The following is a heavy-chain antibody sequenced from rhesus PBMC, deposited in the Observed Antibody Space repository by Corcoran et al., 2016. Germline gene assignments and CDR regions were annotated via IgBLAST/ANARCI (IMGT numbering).Heavy chain of an antibody. CDR2: IYGWSGGT. D-gene: IGHD5-24*01. V-gene: IGHV4S7*01. Sequence: VQLQESGPGLVKPSETLSLTRPLSCSSISDHFSWHWIPHPPGKGREGIGHIYGWSGGTYYNPSLKSRVTISKDKSKNQFSLELSSVTAADTAVYYCAREGGYDGDYWGQGVLVTVSS. J-gene: IGHJ4*01. CDR1: CSSISDHFS. CDR3: AREGGYDGDY.